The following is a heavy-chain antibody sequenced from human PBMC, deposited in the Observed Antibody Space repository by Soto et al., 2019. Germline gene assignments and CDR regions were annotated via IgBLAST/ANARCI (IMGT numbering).Heavy chain of an antibody. J-gene: IGHJ3*02. CDR2: IWYDGSNK. D-gene: IGHD4-17*01. CDR1: GFTLSSYG. CDR3: ARAATVTFDAFDI. V-gene: IGHV3-33*01. Sequence: QVQLVESGGGVVQPGRSLRLSCAASGFTLSSYGMHWVRQAPGKGLEWVAVIWYDGSNKYYADSVKGRFTISRDNSKKTLYLQMNSLRAEDTAVYYCARAATVTFDAFDIWGQGTMVTVSS.